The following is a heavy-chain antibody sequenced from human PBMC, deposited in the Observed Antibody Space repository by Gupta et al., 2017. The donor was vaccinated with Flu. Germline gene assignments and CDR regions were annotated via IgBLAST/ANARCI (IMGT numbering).Heavy chain of an antibody. CDR2: INQDGSEK. CDR3: ARDYCSSVSCYDYGMDV. V-gene: IGHV3-7*01. Sequence: EVLLVESGGGLAQPGGSLRLSCAASGFAFSGGWLSLFRQAPGRGLEWVANINQDGSEKYYVDSVKGRFTISRDNAKDSLYLHMNSLRAEDTAVYYCARDYCSSVSCYDYGMDVWGQGTTVTVSS. CDR1: GFAFSGGW. D-gene: IGHD2-2*01. J-gene: IGHJ6*02.